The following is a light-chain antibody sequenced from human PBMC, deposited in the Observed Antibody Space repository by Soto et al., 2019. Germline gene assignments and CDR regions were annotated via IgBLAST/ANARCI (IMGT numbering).Light chain of an antibody. J-gene: IGKJ4*01. CDR1: QSLLHSNGYNY. CDR3: MQALQTPFT. Sequence: DRVMTQSPLSLPVTPGEPASISCRSSQSLLHSNGYNYLDWYLQKPGQSPQLLIYLGSNRVSGDTERFSGSGSGTDYTLKISRVEADDVGVYYCMQALQTPFTCGGGTKVEIE. CDR2: LGS. V-gene: IGKV2-28*01.